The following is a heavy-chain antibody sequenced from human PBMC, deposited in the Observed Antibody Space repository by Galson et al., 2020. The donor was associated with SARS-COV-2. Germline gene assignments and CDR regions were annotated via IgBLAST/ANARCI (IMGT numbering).Heavy chain of an antibody. CDR2: IYYTGST. CDR3: ARDWGYENTGSSAFEI. Sequence: SETLSLTCAVSGGSIGSFYWSWIRQPPGKGLEWVGYIYYTGSTNYNPSLKSRVAISVDTSKNQFSLKLSSVTAADTAVYYCARDWGYENTGSSAFEIWGQGTMVTVSS. J-gene: IGHJ3*02. V-gene: IGHV4-59*01. CDR1: GGSIGSFY. D-gene: IGHD3-22*01.